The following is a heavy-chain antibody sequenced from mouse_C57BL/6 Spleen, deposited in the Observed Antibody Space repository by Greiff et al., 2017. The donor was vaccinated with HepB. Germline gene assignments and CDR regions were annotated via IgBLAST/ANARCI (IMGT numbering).Heavy chain of an antibody. Sequence: QVQLQQPGAELVKPGASVKLSCKASGYTFTSYWMQWVKQRPGQGLEWIGEIDPSDSYTNYNQKFKGKATLTVDTSSSTAYMQLSSLTSEDSAVYYCARGYGSSSFAYWGQVTLVTVSA. D-gene: IGHD1-1*01. CDR3: ARGYGSSSFAY. V-gene: IGHV1-50*01. J-gene: IGHJ3*01. CDR1: GYTFTSYW. CDR2: IDPSDSYT.